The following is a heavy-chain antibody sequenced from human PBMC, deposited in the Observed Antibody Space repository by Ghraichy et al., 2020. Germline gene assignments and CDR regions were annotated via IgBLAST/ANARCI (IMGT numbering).Heavy chain of an antibody. CDR1: GGSISSSSYY. Sequence: SETLSLTCTVSGGSISSSSYYWGWIRQPPGKGLEWIGSIYYSGSTYYNPSLKSRVTISVDTSKNQFSLKLSSVTAADTAVYYCAAEGVATTKYYYYGMDVWGQGTTVTVSS. J-gene: IGHJ6*02. CDR3: AAEGVATTKYYYYGMDV. CDR2: IYYSGST. V-gene: IGHV4-39*01. D-gene: IGHD5-12*01.